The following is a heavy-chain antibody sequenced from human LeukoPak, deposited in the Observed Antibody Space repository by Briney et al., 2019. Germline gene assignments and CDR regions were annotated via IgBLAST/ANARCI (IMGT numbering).Heavy chain of an antibody. CDR2: ISGSGGST. V-gene: IGHV3-23*01. D-gene: IGHD2-2*01. CDR1: GFTFSSYA. Sequence: PGGFLRLSCAASGFTFSSYAMSWVRQAPGKGLEWVSAISGSGGSTYYADSVKGRFTISRDNSKNTLYLQMNSLRAEDTAVYYCAKGTLDIVVVPAAPKVYYFDYWGQGTLVTVSS. CDR3: AKGTLDIVVVPAAPKVYYFDY. J-gene: IGHJ4*02.